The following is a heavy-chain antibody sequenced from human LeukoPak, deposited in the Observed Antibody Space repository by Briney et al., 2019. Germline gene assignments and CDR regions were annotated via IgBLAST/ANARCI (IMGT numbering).Heavy chain of an antibody. CDR1: GGSISSYY. CDR3: ARGRAFDN. Sequence: SETLSLTCTVSGGSISSYYWSWIRQPPGKGLEWIGNIYDRGSTKYNPSLKSRVTISVDTSKDQFSLRLSSVTAADTAVYYCARGRAFDNWGQGTLVTVSS. J-gene: IGHJ4*02. CDR2: IYDRGST. V-gene: IGHV4-59*01.